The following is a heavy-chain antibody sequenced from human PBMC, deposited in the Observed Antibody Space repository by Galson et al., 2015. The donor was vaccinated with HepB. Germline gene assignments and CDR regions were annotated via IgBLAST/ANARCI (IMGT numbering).Heavy chain of an antibody. Sequence: SLRLSCAASGFTFSSYGMHWVRQAPGKGLEWVAVISYDGSNKYYADSVKGRFTISRDNSKNMLYLQMNSLRAEDTAVYYCAKDTMVRGWGAFDIWGQGTMVTVSS. CDR1: GFTFSSYG. J-gene: IGHJ3*02. CDR2: ISYDGSNK. CDR3: AKDTMVRGWGAFDI. D-gene: IGHD3-10*01. V-gene: IGHV3-30*18.